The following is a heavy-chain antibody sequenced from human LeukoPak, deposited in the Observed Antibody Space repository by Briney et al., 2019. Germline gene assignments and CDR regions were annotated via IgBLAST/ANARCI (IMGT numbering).Heavy chain of an antibody. V-gene: IGHV3-23*01. Sequence: GGSLRLSCAASGFTFSSYGMSWVRQAPGKGLEWVSAITGSGGTTYYADSVKGRFTISRDNAKNSLYLQMNSLRAEDTAVYYCARVPLYYYDSSGYDGDYWGQGTLVTVSS. CDR2: ITGSGGTT. D-gene: IGHD3-22*01. J-gene: IGHJ4*02. CDR3: ARVPLYYYDSSGYDGDY. CDR1: GFTFSSYG.